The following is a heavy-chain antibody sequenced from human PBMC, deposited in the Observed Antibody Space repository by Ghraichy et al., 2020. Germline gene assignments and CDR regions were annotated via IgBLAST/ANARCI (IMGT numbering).Heavy chain of an antibody. CDR2: TYYRSKWYN. D-gene: IGHD6-6*01. J-gene: IGHJ4*02. CDR3: ARDRPFKY. CDR1: GDSVSSNSVA. Sequence: SETLSLTCAISGDSVSSNSVAWNWIRQSPSRGLEWLGRTYYRSKWYNEYAAYVKSRITINPDTSKNQFSLQLNSVTPEDTAVYYCARDRPFKYWGQGTLVIVST. V-gene: IGHV6-1*01.